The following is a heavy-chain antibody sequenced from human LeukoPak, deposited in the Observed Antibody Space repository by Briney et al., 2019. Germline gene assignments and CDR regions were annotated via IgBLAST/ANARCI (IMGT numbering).Heavy chain of an antibody. V-gene: IGHV1-2*02. CDR2: INPNSGGT. CDR3: ANTKVGSGSPNFDY. J-gene: IGHJ4*02. CDR1: GYTFTGYY. D-gene: IGHD3-10*01. Sequence: ASVKVSCKASGYTFTGYYMHWMRQAPGQGLEWMGWINPNSGGTNYAQKFQGRVTMTRDTSISTAYMELSRLRFDDTAVYYCANTKVGSGSPNFDYWGQGTLVTVSS.